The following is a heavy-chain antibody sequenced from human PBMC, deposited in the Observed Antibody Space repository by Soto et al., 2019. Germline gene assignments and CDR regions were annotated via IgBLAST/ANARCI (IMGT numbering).Heavy chain of an antibody. CDR1: GYTFTSYG. CDR3: ARYARASSSGYRYPYFQH. D-gene: IGHD3-22*01. Sequence: GASVKVSCKAPGYTFTSYGISWVRQAPGQGLEWMGWISAYNGNTNYAQKLQGRVTMTTDTSTSTAYMELRSLRSDDTAVYYCARYARASSSGYRYPYFQHWGQGTLVTVSS. CDR2: ISAYNGNT. J-gene: IGHJ1*01. V-gene: IGHV1-18*01.